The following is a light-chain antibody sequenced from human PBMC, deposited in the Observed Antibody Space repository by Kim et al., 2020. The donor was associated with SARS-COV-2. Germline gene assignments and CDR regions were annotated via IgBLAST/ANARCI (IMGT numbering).Light chain of an antibody. J-gene: IGKJ1*01. CDR1: QSVSGN. CDR3: QQYNNWPRT. Sequence: EIVMTQSPATLSVSPGETATLSCRASQSVSGNLVWYQQKPGQAPRLLIYGTSTRATGIPARFSGSGSGTEFTLTISSLQSEDFAVYYCQQYNNWPRTFGQGTKVDIK. V-gene: IGKV3-15*01. CDR2: GTS.